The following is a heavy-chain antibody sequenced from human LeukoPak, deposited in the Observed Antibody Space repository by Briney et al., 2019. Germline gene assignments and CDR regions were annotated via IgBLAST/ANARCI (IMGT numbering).Heavy chain of an antibody. V-gene: IGHV1-2*02. D-gene: IGHD3-10*01. CDR2: ISPNSGGT. CDR1: GYAFTDYY. Sequence: ASVKVSCKASGYAFTDYYMHWVRQAPGQGLEWMGWISPNSGGTNYAQKFQGRVTMTRDTFISTAYMELSRLRSDDTAIYYCARESLVRLTSGFDIWGQGTMVTVSS. J-gene: IGHJ3*02. CDR3: ARESLVRLTSGFDI.